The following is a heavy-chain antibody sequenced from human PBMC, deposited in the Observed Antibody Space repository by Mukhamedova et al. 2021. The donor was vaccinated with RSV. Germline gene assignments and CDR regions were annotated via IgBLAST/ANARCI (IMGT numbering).Heavy chain of an antibody. Sequence: SGDTNYAQKFQGRVTMTRDTSISTAYMDLSSLRSDDTAVYYCARAQVRSGYFGNWFDPWGQGTLVTVSS. CDR2: SGDT. CDR3: ARAQVRSGYFGNWFDP. D-gene: IGHD3-22*01. J-gene: IGHJ5*02. V-gene: IGHV1-2*02.